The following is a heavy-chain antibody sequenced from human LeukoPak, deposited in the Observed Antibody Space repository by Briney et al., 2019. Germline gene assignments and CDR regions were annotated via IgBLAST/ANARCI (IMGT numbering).Heavy chain of an antibody. J-gene: IGHJ4*02. Sequence: PGGSLRLSCAASGFTFSSYAMSWVRQAPGKGLEWVSAISGSGGSTYYADSVKGRFTISRDNSNNTLYLQMNSLRAEDTAVYYCAKDRGRYSGYDYADYWGQGTLVTVSS. V-gene: IGHV3-23*01. D-gene: IGHD5-12*01. CDR1: GFTFSSYA. CDR3: AKDRGRYSGYDYADY. CDR2: ISGSGGST.